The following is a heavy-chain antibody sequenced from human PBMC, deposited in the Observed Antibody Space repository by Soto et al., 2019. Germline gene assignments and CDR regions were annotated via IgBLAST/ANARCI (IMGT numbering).Heavy chain of an antibody. D-gene: IGHD5-18*01. Sequence: QVQLVESGGGVVQPGRSLRLSCAASGFTFSSYAMHWVRQAPGKGLEWVAVISYDGSNKYYADSVKGRFTISRDNSKNTLYLQMNSLRAEDTAVYYCARGDSYGYWGQGTLVTVSS. V-gene: IGHV3-30-3*01. CDR2: ISYDGSNK. CDR3: ARGDSYGY. J-gene: IGHJ4*02. CDR1: GFTFSSYA.